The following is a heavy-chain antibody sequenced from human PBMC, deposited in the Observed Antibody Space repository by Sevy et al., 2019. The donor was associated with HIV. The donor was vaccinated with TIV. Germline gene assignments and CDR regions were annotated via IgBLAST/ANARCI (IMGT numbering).Heavy chain of an antibody. CDR3: ARDRRIYDSTTNLSGA. J-gene: IGHJ5*02. CDR1: GFTFSDYY. Sequence: GGSLRLSCVASGFTFSDYYMSWIRQAPGKGLEWVSYITSSGNYRNYVDSVKGRFTISRDNDKNALYLQMNSLRVEETAVYYCARDRRIYDSTTNLSGAWGQGTLVTVSS. V-gene: IGHV3-11*06. CDR2: ITSSGNYR. D-gene: IGHD3-22*01.